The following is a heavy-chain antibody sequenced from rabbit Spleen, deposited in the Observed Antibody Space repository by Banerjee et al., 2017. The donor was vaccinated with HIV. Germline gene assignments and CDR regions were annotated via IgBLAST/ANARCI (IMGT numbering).Heavy chain of an antibody. Sequence: QSLEESGGDLVKPGASLTLTCTASGFSFSGGYDMCWVRQAPGKGLEWIACINPGNGNTYYASWAKGRFTISKTSSTTVTLQMTSLTGADTATYFCTRIAGNIYQFNLWGPGTLVTVS. V-gene: IGHV1S40*01. CDR3: TRIAGNIYQFNL. D-gene: IGHD8-1*01. CDR1: GFSFSGGYD. J-gene: IGHJ4*01. CDR2: INPGNGNT.